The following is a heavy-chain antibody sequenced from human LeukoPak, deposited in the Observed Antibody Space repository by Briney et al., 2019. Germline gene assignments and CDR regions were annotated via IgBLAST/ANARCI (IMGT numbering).Heavy chain of an antibody. CDR1: GYTFTSYG. J-gene: IGHJ4*02. CDR3: ARDYVWGSHTGY. CDR2: ISGYNGNT. V-gene: IGHV1-18*01. Sequence: ASVKVSCKASGYTFTSYGISWVRQAPGQGLEWMGWISGYNGNTNYAQKLQGRVTMTTDTSTSTAYMELRRLRSDDTAVYYCARDYVWGSHTGYWGQGTLVTVSS. D-gene: IGHD3-16*01.